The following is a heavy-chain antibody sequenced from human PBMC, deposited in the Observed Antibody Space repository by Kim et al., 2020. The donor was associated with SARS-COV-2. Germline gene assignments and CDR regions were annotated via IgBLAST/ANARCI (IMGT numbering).Heavy chain of an antibody. V-gene: IGHV3-49*03. CDR1: GFTFGDYV. J-gene: IGHJ2*01. CDR3: ARDPGNYYDHWYFDL. CDR2: IRSKAYGETT. Sequence: GGSLRLSCTASGFTFGDYVMSWFRQAPGKGLEWVGFIRSKAYGETTEYAASVKGRFTISRDDSKSIAYLQMNSLKTEDTAVYYCARDPGNYYDHWYFDLWGRGTLVTVSS. D-gene: IGHD3-22*01.